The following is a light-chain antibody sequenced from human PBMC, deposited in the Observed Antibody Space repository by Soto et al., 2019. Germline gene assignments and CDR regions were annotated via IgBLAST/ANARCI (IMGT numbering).Light chain of an antibody. Sequence: DIQLTQSPSFLSASVGDRVTITCRASQGISSYLAWYQQKPGKAPKLLIYAASTLQSGVPSRFSGSGSGTEFTLTISSLQPEDFATYYCQHLDSYSTVGQGTRLEIK. CDR1: QGISSY. J-gene: IGKJ5*01. CDR2: AAS. CDR3: QHLDSYST. V-gene: IGKV1-9*01.